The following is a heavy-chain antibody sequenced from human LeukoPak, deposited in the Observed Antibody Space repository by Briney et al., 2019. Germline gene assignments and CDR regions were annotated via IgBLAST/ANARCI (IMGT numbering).Heavy chain of an antibody. V-gene: IGHV3-21*01. CDR2: ISSSSYI. D-gene: IGHD2-8*01. CDR3: ARVGAIYCTNGVCPPFDY. Sequence: GGSLRLSCAASGFTFSSYSMNWARQAPGKGLEWVSSISSSSYIYYADSVKGRFTISRDNAKNSLYLQMNSLRAEDTAVYYCARVGAIYCTNGVCPPFDYWGQGTLVTVSS. J-gene: IGHJ4*02. CDR1: GFTFSSYS.